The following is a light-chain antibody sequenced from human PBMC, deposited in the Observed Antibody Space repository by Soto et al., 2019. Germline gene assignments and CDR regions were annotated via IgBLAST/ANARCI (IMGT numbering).Light chain of an antibody. J-gene: IGLJ1*01. Sequence: QAVVTQEPSLTVSPGGTVTLTCGSSTGAVTSSHYPYWFQQKPGQAPRTLIYDTSNTHSWAPARFSGSLLGGKAALTLSGAQTEDEADYYCFLSYGGAYVFGTGTKLTVL. CDR2: DTS. CDR3: FLSYGGAYV. CDR1: TGAVTSSHY. V-gene: IGLV7-46*01.